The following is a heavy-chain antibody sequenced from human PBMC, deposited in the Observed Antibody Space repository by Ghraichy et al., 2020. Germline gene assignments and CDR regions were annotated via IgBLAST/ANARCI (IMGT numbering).Heavy chain of an antibody. V-gene: IGHV4-31*03. CDR2: IYYSGGT. D-gene: IGHD5-12*01. J-gene: IGHJ4*02. CDR1: GGSISSGGYY. Sequence: LNISCTVSGGSISSGGYYWSWIRQHPGKGLEWIGYIYYSGGTSYNPSLKSRVTISVDTSKNQFSLKLTSVTAADTAVYFCARDHGGYGSSIDFWGQGTLVTVSS. CDR3: ARDHGGYGSSIDF.